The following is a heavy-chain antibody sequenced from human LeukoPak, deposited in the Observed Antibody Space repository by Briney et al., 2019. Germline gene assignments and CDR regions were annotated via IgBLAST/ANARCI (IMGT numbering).Heavy chain of an antibody. Sequence: PGGSLRLSCAASGFTFSSYAMSWVRQAPGKGLEWVSAISGSGGSTYYADSVKGRFTISRDNSKNTLYLQMNSLRAEDTAVYYCAKGYYYGSGSLDFDYWGQGTLVTVPS. D-gene: IGHD3-10*01. CDR2: ISGSGGST. CDR3: AKGYYYGSGSLDFDY. V-gene: IGHV3-23*01. CDR1: GFTFSSYA. J-gene: IGHJ4*02.